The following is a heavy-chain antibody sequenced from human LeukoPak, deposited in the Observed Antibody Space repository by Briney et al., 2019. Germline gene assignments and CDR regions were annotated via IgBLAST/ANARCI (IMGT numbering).Heavy chain of an antibody. D-gene: IGHD3-10*01. Sequence: GASVKVSCKASGYTFTGYYMHWVRQAPGQGLGWMGWINPNSGGTNYAQKFQGRVTTTRDTSISTAYMELSRLRSDDTAVYYCARDFGAPIYYFDYWGQGTLVTVSS. CDR3: ARDFGAPIYYFDY. V-gene: IGHV1-2*02. CDR1: GYTFTGYY. J-gene: IGHJ4*02. CDR2: INPNSGGT.